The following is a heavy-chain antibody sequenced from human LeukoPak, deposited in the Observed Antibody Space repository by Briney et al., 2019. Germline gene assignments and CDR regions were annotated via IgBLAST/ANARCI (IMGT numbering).Heavy chain of an antibody. D-gene: IGHD6-19*01. J-gene: IGHJ3*01. CDR2: IYPDDSET. Sequence: GESLKISCKGSGYSFTSYWIGWVRQMPGKGLEFLGIIYPDDSETKYSPSFQGRVTISADKSINTAYLQWNSLKASDTAMYYCARRYSSDWRPNDAFDVWGLGTLVTVSS. V-gene: IGHV5-51*01. CDR1: GYSFTSYW. CDR3: ARRYSSDWRPNDAFDV.